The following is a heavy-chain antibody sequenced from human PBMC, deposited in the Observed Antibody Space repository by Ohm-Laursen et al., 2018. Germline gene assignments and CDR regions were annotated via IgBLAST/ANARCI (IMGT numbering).Heavy chain of an antibody. CDR1: GFTFDDHA. CDR3: AGASSGDGWFDP. D-gene: IGHD3-22*01. V-gene: IGHV3-9*01. CDR2: ISWNSGSI. J-gene: IGHJ5*02. Sequence: SLRLSCSASGFTFDDHAMHWARQAPGKGLEWVSGISWNSGSIGYADSVKGRFTISRDNAKNSLYLQMNSLRAEDTALYYCAGASSGDGWFDPWGQGTLVTVSS.